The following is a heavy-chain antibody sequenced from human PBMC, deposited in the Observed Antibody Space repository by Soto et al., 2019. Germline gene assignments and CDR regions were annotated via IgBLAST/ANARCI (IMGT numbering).Heavy chain of an antibody. V-gene: IGHV3-48*03. J-gene: IGHJ6*02. CDR1: VFTFSSYE. D-gene: IGHD2-2*01. CDR3: ARVPIVVVPAAPSYYYYYGMDV. Sequence: GGSLRLSCAASVFTFSSYEMNWVRQAPGKGLEWVSYISSSGSTIYYADSVKGRFAISRDNAKNSLYLQMNSLRAEDTAVYYCARVPIVVVPAAPSYYYYYGMDVWGQGTTVTVSS. CDR2: ISSSGSTI.